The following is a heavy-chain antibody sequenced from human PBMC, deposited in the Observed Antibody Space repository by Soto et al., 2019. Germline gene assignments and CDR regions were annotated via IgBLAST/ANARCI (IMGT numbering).Heavy chain of an antibody. CDR2: IYWDDDK. V-gene: IGHV2-5*02. J-gene: IGHJ3*02. CDR1: GFSLSTSGVA. CDR3: AHRLTATAFDI. D-gene: IGHD2-21*02. Sequence: QITLKESGPTLVKPTQTLTLTCTFSGFSLSTSGVAVGWIRQPPGKALEWLALIYWDDDKRYSPSMKGRLTITRYTSKNQVVLIMTNMEPEDTATYYCAHRLTATAFDIWGQGTMVTVSS.